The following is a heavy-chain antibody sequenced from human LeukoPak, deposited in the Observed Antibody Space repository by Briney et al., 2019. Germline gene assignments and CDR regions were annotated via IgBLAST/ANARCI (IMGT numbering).Heavy chain of an antibody. J-gene: IGHJ3*02. CDR1: GGTFSSYA. D-gene: IGHD6-19*01. Sequence: VASVKVSCKASGGTFSSYAISWVRQAPGQGLEWMGGVIPIFGTANYAQKFQGRVTITTDESTSTAYMELSRLRSEDTAVYYCARQAVAELDAFDIWGQGTMVTVSS. CDR3: ARQAVAELDAFDI. CDR2: VIPIFGTA. V-gene: IGHV1-69*05.